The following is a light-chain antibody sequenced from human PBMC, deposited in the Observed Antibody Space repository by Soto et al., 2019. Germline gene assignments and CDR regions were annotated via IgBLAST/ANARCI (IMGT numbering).Light chain of an antibody. Sequence: DIQMTQSPSSLSASVGDRVTITCRASQGISSWLAWYQQKPEKAPKSLIYAASSLQSGVPSRFSGSGSGTEFTLTISSLQPDDFATYYCQQYHRYSRTFGQGTKVDIK. CDR2: AAS. CDR3: QQYHRYSRT. V-gene: IGKV1D-16*01. CDR1: QGISSW. J-gene: IGKJ1*01.